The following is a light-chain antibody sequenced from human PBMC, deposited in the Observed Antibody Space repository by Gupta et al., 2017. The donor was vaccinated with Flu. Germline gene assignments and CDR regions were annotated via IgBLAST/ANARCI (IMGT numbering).Light chain of an antibody. V-gene: IGKV2-28*01. Sequence: DIVMTQSPLSLPVTPGEPASISCRSSQSLLHSIGHNYLDWYLQKPGQSPQLLINLGSRRASGDDERCSGGGAGEDFTPNSRRVEAEGVGVYYCKQGIQTPGTFGQGTRLEIK. CDR3: KQGIQTPGT. J-gene: IGKJ2*02. CDR1: QSLLHSIGHNY. CDR2: LGS.